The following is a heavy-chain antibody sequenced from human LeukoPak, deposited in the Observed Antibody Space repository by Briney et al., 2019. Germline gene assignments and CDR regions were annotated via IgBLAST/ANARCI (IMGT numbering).Heavy chain of an antibody. CDR2: ISGSGGTT. Sequence: PGGSLRLSCAASGFTFSSSAMSWVRQAPGKGLEWVSGISGSGGTTHYADSVKGRFTISRDNSKNTLYLQMNSLRPEDTAVYYCDCSSNNCYAAGDYWGQGTLVTVSS. J-gene: IGHJ4*02. D-gene: IGHD2-2*01. V-gene: IGHV3-23*01. CDR1: GFTFSSSA. CDR3: DCSSNNCYAAGDY.